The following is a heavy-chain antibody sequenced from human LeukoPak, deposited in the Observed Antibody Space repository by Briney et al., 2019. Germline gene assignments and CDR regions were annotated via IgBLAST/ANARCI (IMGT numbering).Heavy chain of an antibody. Sequence: GGSLRLSCAASGFAFSRYAMTWVRQAPGKGLEWVSAISGSGGSTYYADSVKGRFTISRDNSKNTLYLQMNSLRAEDTAVYYCAKSFIDAARYGAFDIWGQGTIVTVSS. CDR3: AKSFIDAARYGAFDI. J-gene: IGHJ3*02. CDR2: ISGSGGST. D-gene: IGHD1-1*01. V-gene: IGHV3-23*01. CDR1: GFAFSRYA.